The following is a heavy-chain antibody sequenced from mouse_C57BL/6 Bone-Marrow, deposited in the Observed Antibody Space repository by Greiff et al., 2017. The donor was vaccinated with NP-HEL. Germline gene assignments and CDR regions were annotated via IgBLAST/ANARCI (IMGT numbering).Heavy chain of an antibody. CDR1: GYTFTSYW. CDR2: IDPSDSYT. J-gene: IGHJ1*03. CDR3: ARNYGSSYEYFDV. D-gene: IGHD1-1*01. V-gene: IGHV1-50*01. Sequence: QVQLQQPGAELVKPGASVKLSCKASGYTFTSYWMQWVKQRPGPGLEWIGEIDPSDSYTNYNQKFKGKATLTVDTSSSTAYMQLSSLTSEDSAVYYCARNYGSSYEYFDVWGTGTTVTVSS.